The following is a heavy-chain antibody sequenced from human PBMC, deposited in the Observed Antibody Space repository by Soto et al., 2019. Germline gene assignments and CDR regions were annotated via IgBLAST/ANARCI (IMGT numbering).Heavy chain of an antibody. V-gene: IGHV3-7*01. CDR2: IKQDGSEK. J-gene: IGHJ6*03. D-gene: IGHD3-9*01. CDR3: ARPGGAKSLTYYDILTGYESPGYMDV. CDR1: GFTFSSYW. Sequence: GGSLRLSCAASGFTFSSYWMSWVRQAPGKGLEWVANIKQDGSEKYYVDSVKGRFTISRDNAKNSLYLQMNSLRAEDTAVYYCARPGGAKSLTYYDILTGYESPGYMDVWGKGTTVTVSS.